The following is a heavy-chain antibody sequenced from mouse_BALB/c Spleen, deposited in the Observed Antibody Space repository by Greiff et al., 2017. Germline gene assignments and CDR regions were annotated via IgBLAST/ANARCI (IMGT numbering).Heavy chain of an antibody. CDR3: ARDGLRYYFDY. D-gene: IGHD2-4*01. CDR2: ISSGSSTI. J-gene: IGHJ2*01. V-gene: IGHV5-17*02. Sequence: EVHLVESGGGLVQPGGSRKLSCAASGFTFSSFGMHWVRQAPEKGLEWVAYISSGSSTIYYADTVKGRFTISRDNPKNTLFLQMTSLRSEDTAMYYCARDGLRYYFDYWGQGTTLTVSS. CDR1: GFTFSSFG.